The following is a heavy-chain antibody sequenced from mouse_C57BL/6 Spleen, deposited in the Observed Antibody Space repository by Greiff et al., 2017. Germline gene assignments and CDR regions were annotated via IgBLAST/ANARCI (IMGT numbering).Heavy chain of an antibody. CDR1: GYTFTSYW. Sequence: QVQLKQPGAELVRPGTSVKLSCKASGYTFTSYWMHWVKQRPGQGLEWIGVIDPSDSYTNYNQKFKGKATLTVDTSSSTAYMQLSSLTSEDSAVYYCARWTGTPAYWGQGTLVTVSA. CDR2: IDPSDSYT. V-gene: IGHV1-59*01. D-gene: IGHD4-1*01. J-gene: IGHJ3*01. CDR3: ARWTGTPAY.